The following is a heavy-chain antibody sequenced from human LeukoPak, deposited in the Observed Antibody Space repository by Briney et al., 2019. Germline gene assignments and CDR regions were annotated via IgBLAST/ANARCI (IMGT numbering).Heavy chain of an antibody. V-gene: IGHV1-2*02. CDR1: GYIFTSYF. J-gene: IGHJ5*02. D-gene: IGHD3-10*01. Sequence: ASVKVSCKASGYIFTSYFMHWVRQAPGQGLEWMGWINPNSGGTNYAQKFQGRVTMTRDTSISTAYMELSRLRSDDTAVYYCARAVTMVRGVIFRGAAKNWFDPWGQGTLVTVSS. CDR3: ARAVTMVRGVIFRGAAKNWFDP. CDR2: INPNSGGT.